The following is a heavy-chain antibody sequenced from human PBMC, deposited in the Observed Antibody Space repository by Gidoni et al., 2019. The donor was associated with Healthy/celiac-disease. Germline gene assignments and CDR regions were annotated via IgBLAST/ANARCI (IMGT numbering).Heavy chain of an antibody. CDR2: ISVSGGST. J-gene: IGHJ5*02. V-gene: IGHV3-23*01. Sequence: EVQLLESGGGLVQPGGSLRLSCAASGFTFSSYAMSWVRQAPGKGLEWVSAISVSGGSTYYADSVKGRFTISRDNSKNTLYLQMNSLRAEDTAVYYCAKDKRASSTPGDWFDPWGQGTLVTVSS. CDR1: GFTFSSYA. D-gene: IGHD6-13*01. CDR3: AKDKRASSTPGDWFDP.